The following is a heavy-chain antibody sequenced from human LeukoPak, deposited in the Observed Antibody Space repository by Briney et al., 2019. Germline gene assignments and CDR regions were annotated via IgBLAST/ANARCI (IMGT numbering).Heavy chain of an antibody. Sequence: SETLSLTCAVYGGSFSGYYWSWIRQPPGKGLEWIGEINHSGSTNYNPSLKSRVTISVDTSKNQFSLKLSSVIAADTAVYYCARGGVYWGQGTLVTVSS. CDR1: GGSFSGYY. V-gene: IGHV4-34*01. J-gene: IGHJ4*02. D-gene: IGHD2-8*01. CDR2: INHSGST. CDR3: ARGGVY.